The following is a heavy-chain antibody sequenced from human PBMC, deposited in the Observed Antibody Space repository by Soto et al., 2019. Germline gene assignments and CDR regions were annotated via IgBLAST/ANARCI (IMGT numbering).Heavy chain of an antibody. CDR2: ISAYNGNT. Sequence: GASVKVSCKASGYTFTSYGISWVRQAPGQGLEWMGWISAYNGNTNYAQKLQGRVTMTTDTSTSTAYMELRSLRSDDTAVYYCARELSFDCSGGSYPKGLNWFDPWGQGTLVTVSS. J-gene: IGHJ5*02. V-gene: IGHV1-18*01. D-gene: IGHD2-15*01. CDR3: ARELSFDCSGGSYPKGLNWFDP. CDR1: GYTFTSYG.